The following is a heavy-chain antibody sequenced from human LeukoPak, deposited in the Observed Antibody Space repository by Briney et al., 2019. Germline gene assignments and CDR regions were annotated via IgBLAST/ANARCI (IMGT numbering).Heavy chain of an antibody. Sequence: GGSLRLSCAASGFTFSSYAMSWVRQAPGKGLEWVSAISGSGGSTYYADSVKGRFTISRGNSKNTLYLQMNSLRAEDTAVYYCAKDSPDCSSTSCYTYYYYMDVWGKGTTVTVSS. V-gene: IGHV3-23*01. D-gene: IGHD2-2*02. CDR1: GFTFSSYA. CDR3: AKDSPDCSSTSCYTYYYYMDV. J-gene: IGHJ6*03. CDR2: ISGSGGST.